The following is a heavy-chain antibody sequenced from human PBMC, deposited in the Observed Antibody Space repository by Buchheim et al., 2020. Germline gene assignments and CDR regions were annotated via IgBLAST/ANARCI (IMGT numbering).Heavy chain of an antibody. Sequence: VQLVESGGGLVQPGGSLRLSCAASGLTFSDYSMHWVRQAPGKGLEWVAVISDGGGDIYYADSVKGRFTISRDNSKSTLYLQMTSLRPEDTGVYYCPRGGGRCYSGGSRCLDAWGQGTT. CDR2: ISDGGGDI. V-gene: IGHV3-30*03. CDR1: GLTFSDYS. J-gene: IGHJ6*02. CDR3: PRGGGRCYSGGSRCLDA. D-gene: IGHD2-15*01.